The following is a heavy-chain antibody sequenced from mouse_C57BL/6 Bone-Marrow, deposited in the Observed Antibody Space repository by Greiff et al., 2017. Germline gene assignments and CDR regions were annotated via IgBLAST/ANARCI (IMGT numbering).Heavy chain of an antibody. J-gene: IGHJ1*03. CDR3: AREDGCGGDWYFDD. D-gene: IGHD2-3*01. CDR2: IDPSDSYT. CDR1: GYTFTSYW. Sequence: QVQLQQPGAELVKPGASVKLSCKASGYTFTSYWMQWVKQRPGQGLEWIGEIDPSDSYTNYNQKFKGKATLTVDTSSSTAYMQLSSLTSEDSAVYYCAREDGCGGDWYFDDWGTGTTVTVSS. V-gene: IGHV1-50*01.